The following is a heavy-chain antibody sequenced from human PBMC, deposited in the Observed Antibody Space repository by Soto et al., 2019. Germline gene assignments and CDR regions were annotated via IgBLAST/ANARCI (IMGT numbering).Heavy chain of an antibody. J-gene: IGHJ5*02. CDR2: SYYIGST. V-gene: IGHV4-30-4*01. D-gene: IGHD2-2*01. CDR3: ARGNLDTDSGYHWFDP. Sequence: QVQLQESGPGLVKPSQTLSLTCTVSGASVTSGDYYWNWIRQSPGKGLEWIGYSYYIGSTYYNPSLKSRLSISVDTSKNQFSLKLTSVTAGDTAVYYCARGNLDTDSGYHWFDPWGQGTLVTVSS. CDR1: GASVTSGDYY.